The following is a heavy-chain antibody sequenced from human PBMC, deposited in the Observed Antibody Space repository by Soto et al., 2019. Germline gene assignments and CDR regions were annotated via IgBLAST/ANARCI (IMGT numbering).Heavy chain of an antibody. J-gene: IGHJ4*02. CDR1: GFSLTTSGVG. CDR2: LYWDADK. Sequence: QITLNESGPTVVRPTETLPLTCRFSGFSLTTSGVGVGWIRQSTGKAPEWLALLYWDADKRYSASLKSRLTITKDTSKTQVVLTVSDLDPTDTATYYCAHRVLRTVFGLVTTTAIYFDFWGQGTPVAVSS. D-gene: IGHD3-3*01. V-gene: IGHV2-5*02. CDR3: AHRVLRTVFGLVTTTAIYFDF.